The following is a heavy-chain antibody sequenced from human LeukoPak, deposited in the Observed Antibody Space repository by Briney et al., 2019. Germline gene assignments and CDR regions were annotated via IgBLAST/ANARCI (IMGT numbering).Heavy chain of an antibody. Sequence: GGSLRLSCAASGFTFSSYSMNWVRQAPGKGLEWVSSISSSSSYIYYADSVKGRFTISRDNAKNSLYLQMNSLRAEDTAVYYCARDEEAPPRRDRIRYYYGSGSFDNYYYYMDVWGKGTTVTVSS. CDR2: ISSSSSYI. D-gene: IGHD3-10*01. V-gene: IGHV3-21*01. CDR3: ARDEEAPPRRDRIRYYYGSGSFDNYYYYMDV. J-gene: IGHJ6*03. CDR1: GFTFSSYS.